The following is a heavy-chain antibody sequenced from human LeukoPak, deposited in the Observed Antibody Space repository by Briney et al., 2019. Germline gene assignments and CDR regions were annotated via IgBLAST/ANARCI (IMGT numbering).Heavy chain of an antibody. CDR1: GYTFTSYG. CDR3: ARVEGAPYYYDSSGYLSTYDY. D-gene: IGHD3-22*01. V-gene: IGHV1-18*01. J-gene: IGHJ4*02. CDR2: ISAYNGNT. Sequence: ASVKVSCKASGYTFTSYGISWVRQAPGQGLEWMGWISAYNGNTNYAQKLQGRVTTTTDTSTSTAYMELRSLRSDDTAVYYCARVEGAPYYYDSSGYLSTYDYWGQGTLVTVSS.